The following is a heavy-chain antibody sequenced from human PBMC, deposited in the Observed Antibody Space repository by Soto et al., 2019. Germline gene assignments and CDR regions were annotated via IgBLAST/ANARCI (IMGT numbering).Heavy chain of an antibody. Sequence: LRLSCSASGFTFSSYAMNWVRQAPGKGLEWVSGIGGSGESTYYPDSVRGRFTISRDNSKNTLYLEMNSLRVEDTAVYYCAKDPQYDFWSGYYNFAMDVWGQGTTVTVSS. CDR2: IGGSGEST. CDR3: AKDPQYDFWSGYYNFAMDV. V-gene: IGHV3-23*01. D-gene: IGHD3-3*01. CDR1: GFTFSSYA. J-gene: IGHJ6*02.